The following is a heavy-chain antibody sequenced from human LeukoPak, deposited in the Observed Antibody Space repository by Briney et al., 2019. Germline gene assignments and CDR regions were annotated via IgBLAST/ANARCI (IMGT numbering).Heavy chain of an antibody. D-gene: IGHD6-13*01. CDR3: AADGEYSSSWYAPYYGMDV. CDR1: GFTFSSYG. J-gene: IGHJ6*02. CDR2: IWYDGSNK. Sequence: PGGSLRLSCAASGFTFSSYGMHWVRQAPGKGLEWVAVIWYDGSNKYYADSVKGRFTISRDDSKNTLYLQMNSLRAEDTAVYYCAADGEYSSSWYAPYYGMDVWGQGTTVTVSS. V-gene: IGHV3-33*01.